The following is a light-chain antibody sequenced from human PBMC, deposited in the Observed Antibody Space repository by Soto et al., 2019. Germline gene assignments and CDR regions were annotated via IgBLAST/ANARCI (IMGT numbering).Light chain of an antibody. V-gene: IGLV2-14*01. CDR2: EVS. Sequence: QSALTQPASVSGSPGQSITISCTGTITDIGAYNYVSWYQQHPGKAPKLLIHEVSNRPSGVSNRFSGSKSGNTASLTISGLQAEDETDYYCSSYTSSRAYVFGIGTKLTVL. J-gene: IGLJ1*01. CDR3: SSYTSSRAYV. CDR1: ITDIGAYNY.